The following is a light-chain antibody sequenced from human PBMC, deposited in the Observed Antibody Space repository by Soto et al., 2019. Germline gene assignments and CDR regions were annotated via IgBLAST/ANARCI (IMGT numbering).Light chain of an antibody. Sequence: EVVMTQSPATLSVSPGERATLSCRASQNVNANLAWYQQKRGQAPRLLIHGASTRATGIPARFSGSGFGTEFILTISSLQSEDFAVYYCQQYNTWLWTFGQGTKVEGK. V-gene: IGKV3-15*01. CDR2: GAS. CDR3: QQYNTWLWT. CDR1: QNVNAN. J-gene: IGKJ1*01.